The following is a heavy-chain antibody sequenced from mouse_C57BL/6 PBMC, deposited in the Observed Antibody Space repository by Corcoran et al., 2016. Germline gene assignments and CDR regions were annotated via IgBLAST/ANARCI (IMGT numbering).Heavy chain of an antibody. D-gene: IGHD1-1*01. V-gene: IGHV1-18*01. Sequence: EVQLQQSGPELVKPGASVKIPCKASGYTFTDYNMDWVKQSHGKSLEWIGDINPNNGGTIYNQKFKGKATLTVDKSSSTAYMELRSLTSEDTAVYYCARPTSYGSSLYYFDYWGQGTTLTVSS. J-gene: IGHJ2*01. CDR2: INPNNGGT. CDR3: ARPTSYGSSLYYFDY. CDR1: GYTFTDYN.